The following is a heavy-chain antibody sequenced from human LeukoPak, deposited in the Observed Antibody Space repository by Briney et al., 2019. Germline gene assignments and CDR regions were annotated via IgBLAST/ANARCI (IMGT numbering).Heavy chain of an antibody. J-gene: IGHJ4*02. CDR3: ARGRTAANYYDY. Sequence: SVRVSCKASGGTFSSYAISWVRQAPGQGLEWMGGIIPIFGTANYAQKFQGRVTITADKSTSTAYMELSSMRSEDTAVYYCARGRTAANYYDYWGQGTLVTVSS. CDR1: GGTFSSYA. V-gene: IGHV1-69*06. CDR2: IIPIFGTA. D-gene: IGHD1-1*01.